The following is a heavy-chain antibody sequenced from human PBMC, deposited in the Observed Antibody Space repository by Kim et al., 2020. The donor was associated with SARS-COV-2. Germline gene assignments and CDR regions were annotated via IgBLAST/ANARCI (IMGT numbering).Heavy chain of an antibody. CDR3: ARWGPRYSSSWYTPPENGFDP. V-gene: IGHV4-39*01. J-gene: IGHJ5*02. Sequence: SETLSLTCTVSGGSISSSSYYWGWIRQPPGKGLEWIGSIYYSGSTYYNPSLKSRVTISVDTSKNQFSLKLSSVTAADTAVYYCARWGPRYSSSWYTPPENGFDPGAREPWSPSPQ. D-gene: IGHD6-13*01. CDR2: IYYSGST. CDR1: GGSISSSSYY.